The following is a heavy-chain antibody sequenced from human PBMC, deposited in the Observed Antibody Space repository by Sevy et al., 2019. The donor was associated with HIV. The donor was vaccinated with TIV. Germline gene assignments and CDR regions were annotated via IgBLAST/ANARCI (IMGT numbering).Heavy chain of an antibody. CDR3: ARDPPTRDHSNYQRRYGMDV. CDR1: GYTFTSYY. CDR2: INPSGGST. D-gene: IGHD4-4*01. J-gene: IGHJ6*02. Sequence: ASVKVSCKASGYTFTSYYMHWVRQAPGQGLEWMGIINPSGGSTSYAQKFQGRVTMTRDTSTSTVYMELSSLRSEDTAVYYCARDPPTRDHSNYQRRYGMDVWGQGTTVTVSS. V-gene: IGHV1-46*01.